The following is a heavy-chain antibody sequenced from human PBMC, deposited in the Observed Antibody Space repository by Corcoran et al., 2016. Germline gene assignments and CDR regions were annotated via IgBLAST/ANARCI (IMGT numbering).Heavy chain of an antibody. V-gene: IGHV3-21*01. CDR2: LSGNTDYI. CDR3: ARYMVSGWYGATDY. Sequence: EVQLVESGGGLVKPGGSLRLSCAASGFTFSSYSMNWVRQAPGKGLEWVSSLSGNTDYIYYADSVKGRCTISRDNAKNSLYLQMNSLRAEDTAVYYCARYMVSGWYGATDYWGQGTLFTVSS. D-gene: IGHD6-19*01. CDR1: GFTFSSYS. J-gene: IGHJ4*02.